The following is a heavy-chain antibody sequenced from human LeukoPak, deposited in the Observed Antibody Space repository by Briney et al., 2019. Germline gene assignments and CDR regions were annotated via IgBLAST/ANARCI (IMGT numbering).Heavy chain of an antibody. D-gene: IGHD2/OR15-2a*01. Sequence: GSLRLSCAASGNYLMHWVRQGPGKGLVWVSHINSDGSWTSYADSVKGRFTISKDNAKNTVYLQMNNLRAEDTAVYYCVSFYEAYWGRGTLVTVSS. V-gene: IGHV3-74*01. CDR1: GNYL. J-gene: IGHJ4*02. CDR3: VSFYEAY. CDR2: INSDGSWT.